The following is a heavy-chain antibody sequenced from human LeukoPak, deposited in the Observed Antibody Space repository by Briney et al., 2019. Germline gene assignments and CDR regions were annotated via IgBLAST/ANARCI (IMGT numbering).Heavy chain of an antibody. V-gene: IGHV3-11*04. J-gene: IGHJ6*02. D-gene: IGHD3-10*01. CDR2: IGPGGFPI. CDR1: GFSFSDSY. Sequence: GGSLRLSCAASGFSFSDSYMSWIRQAPGKGLDWLAYIGPGGFPIYFADSVKGRFTISRDNAKNSLYLQMNSLRAEDTAVYYCARNREGRYYYYGMDVWGQGTTVTVSS. CDR3: ARNREGRYYYYGMDV.